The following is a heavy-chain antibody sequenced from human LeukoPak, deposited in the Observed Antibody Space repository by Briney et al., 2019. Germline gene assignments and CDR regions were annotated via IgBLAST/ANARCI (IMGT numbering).Heavy chain of an antibody. CDR3: ATYRQVLLPFES. V-gene: IGHV3-53*01. J-gene: IGHJ4*02. CDR1: GFIVSQNY. D-gene: IGHD2-8*02. Sequence: GGSLRLSCAASGFIVSQNYMSWVRQPPGKGLEWVSSIFPSGGEIHYADSVRGRFTISRDNSKSTLSLQMNSLRAEDTAIYYCATYRQVLLPFESWGQGTLVTVSS. CDR2: IFPSGGEI.